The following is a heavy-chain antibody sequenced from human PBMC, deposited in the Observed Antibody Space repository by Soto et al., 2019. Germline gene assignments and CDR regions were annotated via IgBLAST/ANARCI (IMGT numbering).Heavy chain of an antibody. D-gene: IGHD7-27*01. V-gene: IGHV1-8*01. CDR2: MNPNSGNT. CDR1: GYTFTSYD. J-gene: IGHJ4*02. Sequence: QVQLVQSGAEVKKPGASVKVSCKASGYTFTSYDINWVRQATGQGLEWMGWMNPNSGNTGYAQKFQGRVTMTRNTSISTAYMEISSLRSEDTAVYYCARGGPKLGRPPPRSDYWGQGTLVIVSS. CDR3: ARGGPKLGRPPPRSDY.